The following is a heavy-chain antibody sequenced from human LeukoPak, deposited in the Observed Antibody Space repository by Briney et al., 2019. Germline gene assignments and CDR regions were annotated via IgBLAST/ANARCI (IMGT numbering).Heavy chain of an antibody. Sequence: GGSLRLSCAASGFTFSAYGMHWVRQAPGKGLEWVAVISYDGSNKYYADSVKGRFTISRDNSKNTLYLQMNSLRAEDTAVYYCAKDGSFPLFGSDYDSSGYYDYWGQGTLVTVSS. V-gene: IGHV3-30*18. J-gene: IGHJ4*02. CDR1: GFTFSAYG. D-gene: IGHD3-22*01. CDR3: AKDGSFPLFGSDYDSSGYYDY. CDR2: ISYDGSNK.